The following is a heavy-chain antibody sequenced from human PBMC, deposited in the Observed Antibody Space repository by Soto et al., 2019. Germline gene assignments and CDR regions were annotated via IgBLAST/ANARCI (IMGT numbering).Heavy chain of an antibody. D-gene: IGHD3-22*01. J-gene: IGHJ4*02. CDR3: ARRKGYDSTTYYFDY. CDR1: GGSISSSTHY. V-gene: IGHV4-39*01. Sequence: PSETLSLTCTVSGGSISSSTHYWGWIRQPPGKGLEWIGSVYYNGNMYYNPSLKSRVTMSVDTSKNQFSLDLRSVTAADTAVYYCARRKGYDSTTYYFDYWGQGKLVTVS. CDR2: VYYNGNM.